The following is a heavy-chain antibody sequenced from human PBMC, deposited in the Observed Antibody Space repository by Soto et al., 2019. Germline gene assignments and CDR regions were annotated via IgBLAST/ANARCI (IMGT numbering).Heavy chain of an antibody. CDR3: VRAGACGGGTCSSDYFQY. D-gene: IGHD2-15*01. V-gene: IGHV3-72*01. J-gene: IGHJ4*02. Sequence: EVQLVESGGGLVQPGGSLRLSCVVSGFTFSDHYMDWVRQAPGKGLEWVGRTRNKLNSFTTEYAAYVKGRFAISRDDSKNSLYLQMNSLKTEDTAVYYCVRAGACGGGTCSSDYFQYWGQGTLVTVSS. CDR2: TRNKLNSFTT. CDR1: GFTFSDHY.